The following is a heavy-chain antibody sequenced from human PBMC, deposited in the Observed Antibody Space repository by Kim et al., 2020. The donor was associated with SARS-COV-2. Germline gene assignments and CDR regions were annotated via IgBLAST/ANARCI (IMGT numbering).Heavy chain of an antibody. CDR3: ARNCIAAAGTGVTNWFDP. J-gene: IGHJ5*02. V-gene: IGHV1-2*02. CDR2: INPNSGGT. CDR1: GYTFTGYY. D-gene: IGHD6-13*01. Sequence: ASVKVSCKASGYTFTGYYMHWVRQAPGQGLEWMGWINPNSGGTNYAQKFQGRVTMTRDTSISTAYMELSRLRSDDTAVYYCARNCIAAAGTGVTNWFDPWGQGTLVTVSS.